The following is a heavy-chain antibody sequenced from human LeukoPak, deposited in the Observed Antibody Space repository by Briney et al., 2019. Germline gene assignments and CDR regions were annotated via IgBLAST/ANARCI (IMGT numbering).Heavy chain of an antibody. CDR3: ASDREFSAAFDI. CDR1: GFTFSSYA. V-gene: IGHV3-7*01. Sequence: GGSLRLSCAASGFTFSSYAMSWVRQAPGKGLEWVANIKQDGSEKYYVDSVKGRFTISRDNAKKSLYLQMNSLRAEDTAVYYCASDREFSAAFDIWGQGTMVTVSS. CDR2: IKQDGSEK. J-gene: IGHJ3*02. D-gene: IGHD3-10*01.